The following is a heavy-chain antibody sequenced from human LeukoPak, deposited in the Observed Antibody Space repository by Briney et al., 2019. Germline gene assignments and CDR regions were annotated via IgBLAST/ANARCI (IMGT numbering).Heavy chain of an antibody. J-gene: IGHJ5*02. V-gene: IGHV1-69*13. CDR1: GDTFSIYA. D-gene: IGHD3-3*01. CDR2: IIPIFGTA. Sequence: SVKVSCKASGDTFSIYAISWVRQAPGQGLEWMGGIIPIFGTANYAQKFQGRVTITADESTSTAYMELSSLRSEDTAVYYCARAARYCDFWSGYYTFDPWGQGTLVTVSS. CDR3: ARAARYCDFWSGYYTFDP.